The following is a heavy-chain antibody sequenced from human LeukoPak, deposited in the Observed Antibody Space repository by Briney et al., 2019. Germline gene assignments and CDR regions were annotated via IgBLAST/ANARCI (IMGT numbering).Heavy chain of an antibody. Sequence: SETLSLTCTVSGGSISSSSYYWGWIRQPPGKGLEWIGSIYYSGSTYYNPSLKSRVTISVDTSKNQFSLKLSSVTAADTAVYYCARDRGSSWYIDAFDIWGQGTMVTVFS. CDR2: IYYSGST. CDR3: ARDRGSSWYIDAFDI. D-gene: IGHD6-13*01. V-gene: IGHV4-39*07. J-gene: IGHJ3*02. CDR1: GGSISSSSYY.